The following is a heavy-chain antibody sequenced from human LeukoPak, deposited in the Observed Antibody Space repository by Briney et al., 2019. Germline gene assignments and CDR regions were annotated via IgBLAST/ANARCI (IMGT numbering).Heavy chain of an antibody. J-gene: IGHJ4*02. CDR1: GYSISNDYF. V-gene: IGHV4-38-2*02. D-gene: IGHD5-24*01. CDR3: ARVWVRQGDGYKGPFDY. Sequence: SETLSLTCSVSGYSISNDYFWGWIRQAPGKRLEWLGSISQSGSTYDNPSLKSRVTLSVDTSKNQVSLKLSSVTAADTAVYYCARVWVRQGDGYKGPFDYWGQGTLVTVSS. CDR2: ISQSGST.